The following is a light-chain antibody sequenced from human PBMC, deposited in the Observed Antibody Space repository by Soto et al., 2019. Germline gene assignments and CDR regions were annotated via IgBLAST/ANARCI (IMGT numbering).Light chain of an antibody. V-gene: IGKV3-15*01. Sequence: EIVMTQSPVTLSVSPGERATLSCRASQSVSNNLAWYQQRPGQAPRLLIYGASTRATGIPARISGSGSGIEFTLTISSLQSEDFAVYYCQQYNNWPRTFGQGTKLEIK. CDR1: QSVSNN. CDR2: GAS. CDR3: QQYNNWPRT. J-gene: IGKJ1*01.